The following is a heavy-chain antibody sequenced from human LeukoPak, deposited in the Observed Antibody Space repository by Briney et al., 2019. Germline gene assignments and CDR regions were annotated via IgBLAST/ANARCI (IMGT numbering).Heavy chain of an antibody. CDR2: INHSGST. J-gene: IGHJ6*02. V-gene: IGHV4-34*01. CDR1: GGSFSGYY. Sequence: SKTLSLTCAVYGGSFSGYYWSWIRQPPGKGLEWIGEINHSGSTNYNPSLKSRVTISVDTSKNQFSLKLSSVTAADTAVYYCEIRSYGMDVWGQGTTVTVSS. D-gene: IGHD4-17*01. CDR3: EIRSYGMDV.